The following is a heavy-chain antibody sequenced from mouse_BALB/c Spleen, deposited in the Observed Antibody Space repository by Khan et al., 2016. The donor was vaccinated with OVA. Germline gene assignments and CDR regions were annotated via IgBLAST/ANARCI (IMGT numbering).Heavy chain of an antibody. V-gene: IGHV1-77*01. CDR3: AKIFYGNSYAMDY. CDR2: IYPGSGST. Sequence: QVRLQQSGPELVKPGASVKMSCKASGYTFTDYDIRWVKQRTGQGLEWIGEIYPGSGSTFYNEKFKGKATLTADKSSNTAYMHLSSLTSEDSAVYFCAKIFYGNSYAMDYWGQGTAVTVSS. D-gene: IGHD2-1*01. J-gene: IGHJ4*01. CDR1: GYTFTDYD.